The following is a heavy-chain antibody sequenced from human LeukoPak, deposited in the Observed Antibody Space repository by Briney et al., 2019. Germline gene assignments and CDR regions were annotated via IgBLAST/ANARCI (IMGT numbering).Heavy chain of an antibody. Sequence: PGASVKVSCKASGYXFNTYGITWLRQAPGQGLEWMGWISAYNGNTNYAQKLQGRVTMTTDTSTSTAYMELRSLRSDDTAVYYCAVITMVRGVVYFDYWGQGTLVTVSS. CDR2: ISAYNGNT. J-gene: IGHJ4*02. V-gene: IGHV1-18*01. CDR3: AVITMVRGVVYFDY. CDR1: GYXFNTYG. D-gene: IGHD3-10*01.